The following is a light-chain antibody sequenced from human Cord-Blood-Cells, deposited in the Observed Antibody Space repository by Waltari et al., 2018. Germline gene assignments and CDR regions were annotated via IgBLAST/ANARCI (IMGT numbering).Light chain of an antibody. Sequence: DIQMNQSPSTLSASVGDRVTITCRASQSIISRFAWYPQKPGKAPKLLIYDASSLERGVPSRFSGSGSGTEFTLTISSLQPDDFATYYCQQYNSYWTFGQGTKVEIK. CDR1: QSIISR. CDR3: QQYNSYWT. V-gene: IGKV1-5*01. CDR2: DAS. J-gene: IGKJ1*01.